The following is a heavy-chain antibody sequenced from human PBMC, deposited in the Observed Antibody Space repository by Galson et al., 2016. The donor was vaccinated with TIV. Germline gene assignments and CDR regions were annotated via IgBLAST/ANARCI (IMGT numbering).Heavy chain of an antibody. J-gene: IGHJ3*01. D-gene: IGHD3/OR15-3a*01. CDR3: VKRNIYLDNVVADGAFDV. Sequence: SLRLSCAASGFTFDEYAMHWVRQLPGKGLEWVAGISRNGGKIGYADSVKGRFIISRDNAKNSVYLQMNSLRTGDTALYYCVKRNIYLDNVVADGAFDVWGQGTKVTVAS. CDR2: ISRNGGKI. CDR1: GFTFDEYA. V-gene: IGHV3-9*01.